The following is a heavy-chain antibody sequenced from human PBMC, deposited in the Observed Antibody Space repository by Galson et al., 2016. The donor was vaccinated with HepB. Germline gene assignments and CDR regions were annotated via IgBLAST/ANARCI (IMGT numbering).Heavy chain of an antibody. CDR1: GFSLTTSGMC. J-gene: IGHJ2*01. D-gene: IGHD3-22*01. V-gene: IGHV2-70*01. Sequence: PALVKPTQTLTLTCSFSGFSLTTSGMCVSWIRQPPGKALEWLALIDWDDEKYYRLSLKTRLTIPRDTTKNQVVLTMTNMDPVETATYYCARTIAMILVGGDWFFDLWGRGTLVTVSS. CDR2: IDWDDEK. CDR3: ARTIAMILVGGDWFFDL.